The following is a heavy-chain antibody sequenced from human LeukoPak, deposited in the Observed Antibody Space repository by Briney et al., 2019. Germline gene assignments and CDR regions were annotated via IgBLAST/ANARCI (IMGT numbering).Heavy chain of an antibody. V-gene: IGHV3-7*01. CDR2: IQQDGNEK. Sequence: GGSLRLSCAASGFTLSAYWMSWVRQAPGKGLEWVANIQQDGNEKYYVDSVKGRFTISRDNAKNSLYLQMNSLGVEDTAIYFCARDGAGVGSTKLDYWGQGSLVTVSS. CDR1: GFTLSAYW. J-gene: IGHJ4*02. D-gene: IGHD1-26*01. CDR3: ARDGAGVGSTKLDY.